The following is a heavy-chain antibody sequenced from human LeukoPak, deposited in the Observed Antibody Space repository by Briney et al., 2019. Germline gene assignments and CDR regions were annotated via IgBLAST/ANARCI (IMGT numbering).Heavy chain of an antibody. J-gene: IGHJ6*03. V-gene: IGHV3-11*04. D-gene: IGHD2-2*01. Sequence: RGSLRLSCAASGFTFSDYYMSWIRQAPGKGLEWVSYISSSGSTIYYADSVKGRFTISRDNAKNSLYLQMNSLRAEDTAVYYRARRYCSSTSCPDYYYYMDVWGKGTTVTVSS. CDR1: GFTFSDYY. CDR3: ARRYCSSTSCPDYYYYMDV. CDR2: ISSSGSTI.